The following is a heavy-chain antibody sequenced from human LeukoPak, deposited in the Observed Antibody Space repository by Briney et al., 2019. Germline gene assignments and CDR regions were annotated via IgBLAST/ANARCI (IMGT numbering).Heavy chain of an antibody. CDR1: GFTFSSHG. V-gene: IGHV3-33*01. Sequence: PGRSLRLSCAASGFTFSSHGMHWVRQAPGKGLEWVAVIWYDGSNKYYADSVKGRFTISRDNSKNTLYLQMDSLRAEDTAVYYCARRGSYNDYWGQGTLVTVSS. CDR2: IWYDGSNK. J-gene: IGHJ4*02. CDR3: ARRGSYNDY. D-gene: IGHD3-16*01.